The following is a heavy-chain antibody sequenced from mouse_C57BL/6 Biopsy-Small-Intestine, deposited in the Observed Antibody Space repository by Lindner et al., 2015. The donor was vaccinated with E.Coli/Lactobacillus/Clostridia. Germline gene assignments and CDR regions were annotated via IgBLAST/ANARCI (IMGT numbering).Heavy chain of an antibody. CDR3: ARISNYPYYFDY. J-gene: IGHJ2*01. V-gene: IGHV1-22*01. CDR2: INPNNGGT. CDR1: GYTFTDYN. D-gene: IGHD2-5*01. Sequence: VQLQESGPELVKPGASVKMSCKASGYTFTDYNMHWVKQSHGKSLEWIGYINPNNGGTSYNQKFKGKATLTVNKSSSTAYMELRSLTSEDSAVYYCARISNYPYYFDYWGQGTTLTVSS.